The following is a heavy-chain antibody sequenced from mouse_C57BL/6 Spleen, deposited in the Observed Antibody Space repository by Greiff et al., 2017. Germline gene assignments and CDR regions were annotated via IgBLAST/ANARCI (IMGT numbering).Heavy chain of an antibody. CDR3: ARESYGSLYYYAMDY. J-gene: IGHJ4*01. Sequence: EVKLMESGPGLVKPSQSLSLTCSVTGYSITSGYYWNWIRQFPGNKLEWMGYISYDGSNNYNPSLKNRISITRDTSKNQFFLKLNSVTTEDTATYYCARESYGSLYYYAMDYWGQGTSVTVSS. CDR1: GYSITSGYY. CDR2: ISYDGSN. D-gene: IGHD1-1*01. V-gene: IGHV3-6*01.